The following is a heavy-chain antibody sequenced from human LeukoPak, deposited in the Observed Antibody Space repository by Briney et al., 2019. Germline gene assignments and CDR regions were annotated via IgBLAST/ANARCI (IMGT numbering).Heavy chain of an antibody. J-gene: IGHJ4*02. CDR2: INPNSGGT. CDR3: ARGAYLGNYYGSGSYYPLDY. V-gene: IGHV1-2*02. D-gene: IGHD3-10*01. CDR1: GYTFTGYY. Sequence: GASVKVSCKASGYTFTGYYMHWVRQAPGQGLEWMGWINPNSGGTNYAQKFQGRVTMTRDTSISTAYMELSRLRSDDTAVYYCARGAYLGNYYGSGSYYPLDYWGQGTLVTVSS.